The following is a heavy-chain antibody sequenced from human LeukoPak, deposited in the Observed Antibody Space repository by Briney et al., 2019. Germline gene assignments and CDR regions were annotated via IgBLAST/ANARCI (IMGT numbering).Heavy chain of an antibody. CDR1: GYTFTGYS. CDR3: ARDHVGAREGPLDY. V-gene: IGHV1-2*02. Sequence: VASVKVSCKASGYTFTGYSMHWVRQAPGQGLEWMAWIDPNSGVTNYSQKFQGRVTMTRDTSITTAYMELSRLTFGDTAVYFCARDHVGAREGPLDYWGQGTLVTVSS. D-gene: IGHD3-16*01. CDR2: IDPNSGVT. J-gene: IGHJ4*02.